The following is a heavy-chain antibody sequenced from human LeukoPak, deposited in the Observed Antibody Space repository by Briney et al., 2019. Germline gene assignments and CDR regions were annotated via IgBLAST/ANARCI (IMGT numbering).Heavy chain of an antibody. D-gene: IGHD3-22*01. Sequence: GRSLRLSCAASGFSFSTYAMHWVRQAPGKGLEWVAVISDDGSDKYYADSVKGRFTISRDNSKNTLYLQMSSLRAEDTAEYYCARDSGSGYYDSSGSFFDYWGQGTLVTVSS. CDR3: ARDSGSGYYDSSGSFFDY. CDR1: GFSFSTYA. V-gene: IGHV3-30*15. CDR2: ISDDGSDK. J-gene: IGHJ4*02.